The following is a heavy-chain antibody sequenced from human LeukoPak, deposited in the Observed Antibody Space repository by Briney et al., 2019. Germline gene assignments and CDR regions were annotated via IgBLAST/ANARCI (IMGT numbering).Heavy chain of an antibody. D-gene: IGHD3-9*01. CDR1: GFTFSSYA. V-gene: IGHV3-23*01. J-gene: IGHJ4*02. CDR2: ISGSGGST. Sequence: GGSLRLSCAASGFTFSSYAMSWVRQAPGKGLEWVSAISGSGGSTYYADSVKGRFTISRDNSKNTLYLQMNSLRAEDTAVYYCAKVGGYYDILTGYYIYPELDYWGQGTLVTASS. CDR3: AKVGGYYDILTGYYIYPELDY.